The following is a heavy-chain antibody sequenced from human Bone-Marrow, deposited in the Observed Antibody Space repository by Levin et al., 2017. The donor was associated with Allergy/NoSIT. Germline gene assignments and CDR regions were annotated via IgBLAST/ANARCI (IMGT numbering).Heavy chain of an antibody. CDR3: ARGGEVPSQYYFDY. D-gene: IGHD1-1*01. CDR2: INFNGIT. J-gene: IGHJ4*02. CDR1: GESFSGYF. V-gene: IGHV4-34*01. Sequence: ASQTLSLTCAVNGESFSGYFWTWIRQSPGKGLEWIGQINFNGITTYNPSLKSRVIISVDPTKKQFSLKLTYLTAADTAVYFCARGGEVPSQYYFDYWGQGTLVTVSS.